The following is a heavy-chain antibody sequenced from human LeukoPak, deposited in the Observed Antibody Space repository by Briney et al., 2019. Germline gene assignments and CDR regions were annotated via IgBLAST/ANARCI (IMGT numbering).Heavy chain of an antibody. V-gene: IGHV1-69*06. J-gene: IGHJ4*02. CDR2: IIPILSTA. Sequence: SVKVSCKASGYTFTSYYMHWVRQAPGQGLEWMGGIIPILSTANYAQRFQGRVTITADKSTSTAYMELSSLRSEDTAVYYCARVEASYCTNGVCPLAYWGQGTLVTVSS. CDR3: ARVEASYCTNGVCPLAY. CDR1: GYTFTSYY. D-gene: IGHD2-8*01.